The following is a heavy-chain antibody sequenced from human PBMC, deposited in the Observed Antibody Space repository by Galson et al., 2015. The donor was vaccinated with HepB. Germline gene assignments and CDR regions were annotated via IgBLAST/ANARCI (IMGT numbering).Heavy chain of an antibody. Sequence: SLRLSCAGSGFTFSGYAMRWVRQAPGKGLEWVSLIGANGGNTYYTDSVKGRFTISRDNSKNTLYLQMNSQRVEDTAVYYCAKDIYGGYISLGAMHVWGPGTTVTVTS. CDR3: AKDIYGGYISLGAMHV. D-gene: IGHD4-17*01. CDR1: GFTFSGYA. CDR2: IGANGGNT. J-gene: IGHJ6*02. V-gene: IGHV3-23*01.